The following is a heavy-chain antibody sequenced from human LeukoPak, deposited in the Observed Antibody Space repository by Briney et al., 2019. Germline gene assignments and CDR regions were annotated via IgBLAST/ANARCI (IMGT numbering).Heavy chain of an antibody. Sequence: PGGSLRLSCSASGFTFSSYVMHWVRQAPGKGLEYVSGISSNGDRTYYADSVKGRFIISRDNSKNTLYPQMSSLRAEDTAVYYCVKVGCSGGTCYWAYFQHWGQGTLVTVSS. D-gene: IGHD2-15*01. CDR2: ISSNGDRT. CDR1: GFTFSSYV. V-gene: IGHV3-64D*09. J-gene: IGHJ1*01. CDR3: VKVGCSGGTCYWAYFQH.